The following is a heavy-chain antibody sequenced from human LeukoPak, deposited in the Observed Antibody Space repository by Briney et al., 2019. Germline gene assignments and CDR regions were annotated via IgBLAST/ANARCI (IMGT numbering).Heavy chain of an antibody. CDR2: INPNSGGT. CDR3: ARVTGTTSLFDY. D-gene: IGHD1-20*01. CDR1: GYTFTGYY. J-gene: IGHJ4*02. Sequence: ASVKVSCKASGYTFTGYYMHWVRQAPGHGLEWMGWINPNSGGTNYAQKFQGRVTMTRDTSISTAYMELSRLRSDDTAVYYCARVTGTTSLFDYWGQGTLVTVSS. V-gene: IGHV1-2*02.